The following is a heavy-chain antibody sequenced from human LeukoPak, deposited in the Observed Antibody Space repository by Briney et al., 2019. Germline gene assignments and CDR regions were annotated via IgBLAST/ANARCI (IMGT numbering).Heavy chain of an antibody. J-gene: IGHJ4*02. CDR2: INPNSGGT. D-gene: IGHD3-22*01. CDR3: ARDPPRRYYYDSSGSPLYYFDY. V-gene: IGHV1-2*02. Sequence: ASVKVSCKASGYTFTGYYMHWVRQAPGQGLEWMGWINPNSGGTNYAQKFQGRVTMTRDMSTSTVYMELSSLRSEDTAVYYCARDPPRRYYYDSSGSPLYYFDYWGQGTLVTVSS. CDR1: GYTFTGYY.